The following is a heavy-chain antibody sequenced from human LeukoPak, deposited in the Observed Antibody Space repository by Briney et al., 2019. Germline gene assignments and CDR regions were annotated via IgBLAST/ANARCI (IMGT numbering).Heavy chain of an antibody. J-gene: IGHJ6*03. CDR2: INPNSGGT. V-gene: IGHV1-2*02. D-gene: IGHD7-27*01. CDR3: ATHLGHYFHYYYLDV. CDR1: GGTFSSYA. Sequence: GASVKVSCKASGGTFSSYAISWVRQAPGQGLEWMGWINPNSGGTNYAQKFQGRVTMTRDTSISTAYMELSRLRSDDTAVYYCATHLGHYFHYYYLDVWGKGTTVTVSS.